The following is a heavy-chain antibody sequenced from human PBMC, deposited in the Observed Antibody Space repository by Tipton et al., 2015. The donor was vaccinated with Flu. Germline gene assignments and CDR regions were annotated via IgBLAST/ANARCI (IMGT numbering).Heavy chain of an antibody. D-gene: IGHD6-13*01. CDR3: AREAIAAGTYYYYYMDV. J-gene: IGHJ6*03. CDR1: GYTFTSYG. V-gene: IGHV1-18*04. CDR2: ISAYNGNT. Sequence: QLVQSGAEVKKPGASVKVSCKASGYTFTSYGISWVRQAPGQGLEWMGWISAYNGNTNYAQKLQGRVTMTTDTSTSTAYMELRSLRSDDTAVYYCAREAIAAGTYYYYYMDVWGKGSTVSVSS.